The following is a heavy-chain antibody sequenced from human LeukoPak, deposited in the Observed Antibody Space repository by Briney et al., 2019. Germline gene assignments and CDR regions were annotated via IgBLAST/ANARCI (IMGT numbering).Heavy chain of an antibody. CDR3: ARAGRGPGTIDY. J-gene: IGHJ4*02. V-gene: IGHV3-7*01. Sequence: GGSLRLSCAASGSIFSRYWMSWVRQAPVKGLEWVANIKEDGSEQYYADSVEGRFTISRDNAKNLLYLQMNSLRAEDTAVYYCARAGRGPGTIDYWGQGTLVTVSS. CDR2: IKEDGSEQ. D-gene: IGHD3-10*01. CDR1: GSIFSRYW.